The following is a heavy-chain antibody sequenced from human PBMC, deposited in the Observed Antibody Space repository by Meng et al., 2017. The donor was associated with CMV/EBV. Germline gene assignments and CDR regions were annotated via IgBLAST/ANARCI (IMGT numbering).Heavy chain of an antibody. CDR2: ISNGSSYI. J-gene: IGHJ6*02. V-gene: IGHV3-21*01. D-gene: IGHD3-10*01. Sequence: GESLKISCAASGFTFSSYSMNWVRQAPGKGLEWVSSISNGSSYIYYADSVKGRFTISRDNAKNSLYLQMNSLRAEDTAVYYCARDTRGSGSYYIPCLSRNYGMDVWGQGTTVTVSS. CDR1: GFTFSSYS. CDR3: ARDTRGSGSYYIPCLSRNYGMDV.